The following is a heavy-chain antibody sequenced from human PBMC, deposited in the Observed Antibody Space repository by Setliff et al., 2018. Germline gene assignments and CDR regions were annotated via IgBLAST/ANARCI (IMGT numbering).Heavy chain of an antibody. CDR1: GFTFSRFG. CDR2: VRYDGYNK. Sequence: GGSLRLSCAASGFTFSRFGMYWVRQAPGKGLEWVAFVRYDGYNKYYADFVKGRFTIPRDNAKNTLYLQMNSLTTEDTAVYYCAKDSLEVVIALHGMDVWGQGTTVTVSS. CDR3: AKDSLEVVIALHGMDV. V-gene: IGHV3-30*02. D-gene: IGHD2-21*01. J-gene: IGHJ6*02.